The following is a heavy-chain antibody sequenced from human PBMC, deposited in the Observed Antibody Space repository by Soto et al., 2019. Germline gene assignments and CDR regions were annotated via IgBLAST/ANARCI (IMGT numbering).Heavy chain of an antibody. CDR3: ARDMLTGYLPFYYYYGMDV. CDR2: INPSGGST. V-gene: IGHV1-46*01. Sequence: GASVKVSCKASGYTFTSYYMHWVRQAPGQGLEWMGIINPSGGSTSYAQKFQGRVTMTRDTSTSTVYMELSSLRSEDTAVYYCARDMLTGYLPFYYYYGMDVWGQGTTVTVSS. D-gene: IGHD3-9*01. CDR1: GYTFTSYY. J-gene: IGHJ6*02.